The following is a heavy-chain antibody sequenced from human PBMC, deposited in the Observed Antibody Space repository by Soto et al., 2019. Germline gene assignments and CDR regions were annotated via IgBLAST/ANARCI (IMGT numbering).Heavy chain of an antibody. D-gene: IGHD2-2*01. Sequence: SETLSLTCTVSGGSISSSIYYWGWIRQPPGKGLEWIGSIYYSGSTYYNPSLKSRVTISVDTSKNQFSLKLSSVTAADTAVYYCARQTYCSSTSCYARFDYWGQGTLVTVSS. CDR1: GGSISSSIYY. CDR2: IYYSGST. CDR3: ARQTYCSSTSCYARFDY. V-gene: IGHV4-39*01. J-gene: IGHJ4*02.